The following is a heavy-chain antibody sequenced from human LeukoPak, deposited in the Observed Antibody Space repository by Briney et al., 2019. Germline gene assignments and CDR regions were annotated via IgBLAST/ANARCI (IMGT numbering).Heavy chain of an antibody. J-gene: IGHJ4*02. CDR2: IYYSGST. D-gene: IGHD6-13*01. V-gene: IGHV4-59*08. CDR1: GGSISSYY. CDR3: ARHLPGIAAAGRPYYFDY. Sequence: SETLSLTCTVSGGSISSYYWSWIRQPPGKGLEWIGDIYYSGSTNYNPSPKSRVTISVDTSKNQFSLKLSSVTAADTALYYCARHLPGIAAAGRPYYFDYWGQGTLVTVSS.